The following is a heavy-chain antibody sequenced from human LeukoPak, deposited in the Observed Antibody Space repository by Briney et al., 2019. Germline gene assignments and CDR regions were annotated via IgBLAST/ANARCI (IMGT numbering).Heavy chain of an antibody. V-gene: IGHV4-30-4*01. CDR3: ARTRVEWELLRFDY. J-gene: IGHJ4*02. CDR2: IYYSGST. Sequence: SETLSLTCTVSGGSISSGDYYWSWIRQPPGKGLEWIGYIYYSGSTYYNPSLKSRVTISVDTSKNQFSLKLSSVTAADTAVYYCARTRVEWELLRFDYWGQGTLVTVSS. D-gene: IGHD1-26*01. CDR1: GGSISSGDYY.